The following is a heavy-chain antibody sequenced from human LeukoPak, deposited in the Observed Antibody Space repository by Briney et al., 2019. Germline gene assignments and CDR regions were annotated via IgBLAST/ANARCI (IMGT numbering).Heavy chain of an antibody. D-gene: IGHD3-22*01. CDR3: ARFYDSSGYYLP. J-gene: IGHJ5*02. CDR2: IYYSGST. V-gene: IGHV4-61*05. CDR1: GGSISSSSYY. Sequence: SETLSLTCTVSGGSISSSSYYWGWIRQPPGKGLEWIGYIYYSGSTNYNPSLKSRVTISVDTSKNQFSLKLSSVTAADTAVYYCARFYDSSGYYLPWGQGTLVTVSS.